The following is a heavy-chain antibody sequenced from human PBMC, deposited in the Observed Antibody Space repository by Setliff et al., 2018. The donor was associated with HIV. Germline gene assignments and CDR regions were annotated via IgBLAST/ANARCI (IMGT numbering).Heavy chain of an antibody. D-gene: IGHD3-10*01. J-gene: IGHJ6*02. CDR3: ARGDYGSGSYYPYYFYYGMDV. V-gene: IGHV1-69*13. CDR1: GGTFSIFS. CDR2: IIPIYGTP. Sequence: GASVKVSCKPSGGTFSIFSITWVRQAPGQGLEWMGGIIPIYGTPIYAQKFQGRVTITADESTSTAYMELSSLRSEDTAVYYCARGDYGSGSYYPYYFYYGMDVWGQGTTVTVSS.